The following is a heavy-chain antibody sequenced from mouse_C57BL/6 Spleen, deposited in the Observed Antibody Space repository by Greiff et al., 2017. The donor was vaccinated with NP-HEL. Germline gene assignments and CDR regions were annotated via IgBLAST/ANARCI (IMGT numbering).Heavy chain of an antibody. D-gene: IGHD2-1*01. CDR1: GFTFTDYY. CDR3: ARYIPFDYGNEDYFDY. V-gene: IGHV7-3*01. Sequence: EVKLMESGGGLVQPGGSLSLSCAASGFTFTDYYMSWVRQPPGKALEWLGFIRNKANGYTTEYSASVKGRFTISRDNSQSILYLQMNALRAEDSATYYCARYIPFDYGNEDYFDYWGQGTTLTVSS. CDR2: IRNKANGYTT. J-gene: IGHJ2*01.